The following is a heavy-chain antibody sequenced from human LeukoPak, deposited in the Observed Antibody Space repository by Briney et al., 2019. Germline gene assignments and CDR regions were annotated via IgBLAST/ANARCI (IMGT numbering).Heavy chain of an antibody. CDR1: GVSFSGYY. J-gene: IGHJ4*02. CDR2: INHSGST. Sequence: SGTLSLTCAVYGVSFSGYYWSWIRQPPGKGLEWIGEINHSGSTNYNPSLKSRVTISVDTSKNQFSLKLSSVTAADTAVYYCARGRESSGWYRGGIGYWGQGTLVTVSS. CDR3: ARGRESSGWYRGGIGY. D-gene: IGHD6-19*01. V-gene: IGHV4-34*01.